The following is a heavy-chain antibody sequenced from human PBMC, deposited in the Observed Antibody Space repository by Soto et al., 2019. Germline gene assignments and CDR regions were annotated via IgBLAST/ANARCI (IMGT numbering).Heavy chain of an antibody. CDR1: GDSVSSNSAA. CDR3: ARVTGYSSSLLGTDYYDFGMDV. D-gene: IGHD6-13*01. Sequence: PSQTLSLTCAISGDSVSSNSAAWNWIRQSPSRGLEWLGRTYYRSKWYNDYAVSVKSRITINPDTSKNQFSLQLNSVTPEDTAVYYCARVTGYSSSLLGTDYYDFGMDVWGQGTTVTV. CDR2: TYYRSKWYN. V-gene: IGHV6-1*01. J-gene: IGHJ6*02.